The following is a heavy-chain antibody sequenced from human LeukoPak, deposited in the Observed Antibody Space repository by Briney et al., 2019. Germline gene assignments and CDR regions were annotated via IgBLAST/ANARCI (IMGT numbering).Heavy chain of an antibody. V-gene: IGHV4-4*07. CDR1: GGSISSYY. CDR3: ATYYYDSSGSYYFDY. CDR2: IYTSGST. J-gene: IGHJ4*02. D-gene: IGHD3-22*01. Sequence: SETLSLTCTVSGGSISSYYWSWIRQPAGKGLEWIGRIYTSGSTNYNPSLKSRVTMSVDTSKNQFSLKLSSVTAADTAVYYCATYYYDSSGSYYFDYWGQGTLVTVSS.